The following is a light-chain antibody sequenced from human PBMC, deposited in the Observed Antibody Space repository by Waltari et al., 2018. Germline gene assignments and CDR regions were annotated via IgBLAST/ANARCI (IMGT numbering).Light chain of an antibody. V-gene: IGLV2-14*03. J-gene: IGLJ1*01. CDR1: SSDVGASHY. CDR2: DVS. Sequence: QSALTQPVSVSGSPGQSIAISCTGTSSDVGASHYVFWYQQHPGKDPRLMIYDVSDRPSGVSDRFSGSKSGNTASLTISGLQAEDEADYYCTSFTTSRTYVFGTGTKVTVL. CDR3: TSFTTSRTYV.